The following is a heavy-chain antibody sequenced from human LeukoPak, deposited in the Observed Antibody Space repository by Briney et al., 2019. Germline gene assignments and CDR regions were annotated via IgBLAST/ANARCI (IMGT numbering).Heavy chain of an antibody. J-gene: IGHJ5*02. V-gene: IGHV4-59*01. CDR1: GGSISSYY. CDR3: ARTKSNKIFGVVRNWFDP. Sequence: SETLSLTCTVSGGSISSYYWSWIRQPPGKGLEWIGYIYYSGSTNYNPSLKSRVTISVDTSKNQFSLKLSSVTAADTAVYYCARTKSNKIFGVVRNWFDPWGQGTLVTVSS. CDR2: IYYSGST. D-gene: IGHD3-3*01.